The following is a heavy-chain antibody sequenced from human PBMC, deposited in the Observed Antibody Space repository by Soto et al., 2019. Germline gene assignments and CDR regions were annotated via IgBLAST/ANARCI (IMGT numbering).Heavy chain of an antibody. D-gene: IGHD1-26*01. CDR2: ISGSGGST. CDR1: GFTFSSYA. Sequence: EVQLLESGGGLVQPGGSLRLSCAASGFTFSSYAMSWVRQAPGKGLEWVSAISGSGGSTYYADSVKGRFTISRDNSKNTLYLQVNSLRAEDTAVYYCAKGRSSGSYYRGYFDLWGRGTLVTVSS. CDR3: AKGRSSGSYYRGYFDL. V-gene: IGHV3-23*01. J-gene: IGHJ2*01.